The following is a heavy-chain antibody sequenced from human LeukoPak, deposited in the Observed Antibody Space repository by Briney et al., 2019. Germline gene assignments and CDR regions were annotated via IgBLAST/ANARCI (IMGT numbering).Heavy chain of an antibody. D-gene: IGHD6-19*01. CDR3: ARAPGQWLKYGMDV. V-gene: IGHV4-61*01. J-gene: IGHJ6*04. CDR1: GGSVSSGSYY. CDR2: IYYSGST. Sequence: SETLSLTCTVSGGSVSSGSYYWSWIRQPPGKGLEWIGYIYYSGSTNYNPSLKSRVTISVDTSKNQFSLKLSSVTAADTAVYYCARAPGQWLKYGMDVWGKGTTVTVSS.